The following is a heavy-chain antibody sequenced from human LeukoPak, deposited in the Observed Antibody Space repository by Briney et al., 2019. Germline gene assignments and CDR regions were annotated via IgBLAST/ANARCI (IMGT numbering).Heavy chain of an antibody. Sequence: GGSLRLSCAASGFTFSSYAMSWVRQAPGKGLEWVSAISGSGGSTYYADSVKGRFTISRGNSKNTLYLQMNSLRAEDTAVYYCAKGGTSSFFLPNDYWGQGTLVTVSS. CDR3: AKGGTSSFFLPNDY. J-gene: IGHJ4*02. CDR2: ISGSGGST. D-gene: IGHD2-2*01. CDR1: GFTFSSYA. V-gene: IGHV3-23*01.